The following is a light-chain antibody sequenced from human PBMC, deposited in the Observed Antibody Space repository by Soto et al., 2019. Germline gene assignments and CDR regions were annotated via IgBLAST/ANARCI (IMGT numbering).Light chain of an antibody. CDR1: QHVSSN. J-gene: IGKJ2*01. Sequence: EIVMTQSPATLSESPGGSATLSCRASQHVSSNLAWYRQKPGQPPTLLIYRASTRATGIPATFSGSGSGTEFTLTISSLQSEDFAVYYCQQYNKWPYTFGQGTKLEI. V-gene: IGKV3-15*01. CDR2: RAS. CDR3: QQYNKWPYT.